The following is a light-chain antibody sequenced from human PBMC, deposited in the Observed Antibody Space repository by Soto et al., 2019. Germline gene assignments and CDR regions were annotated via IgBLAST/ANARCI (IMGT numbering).Light chain of an antibody. Sequence: QPVLAQPPSASGTPGQRVTISCSGSSSNIGSNTVSWYQQLPGTAPKVLIYSDNQRPSGVPDRFSGSKSGTSASLAISGLQSEDEADYYCATWDDSLNGPVVFGGGTKLTVL. CDR3: ATWDDSLNGPVV. CDR2: SDN. CDR1: SSNIGSNT. J-gene: IGLJ2*01. V-gene: IGLV1-44*01.